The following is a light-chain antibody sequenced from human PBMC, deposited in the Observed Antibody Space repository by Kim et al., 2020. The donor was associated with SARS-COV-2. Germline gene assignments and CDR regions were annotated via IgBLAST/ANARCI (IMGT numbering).Light chain of an antibody. Sequence: DIQMTQSPSSLSASLGDRVTITCRASQNISTYLNWYQQKPGKAPKLLIYGASTLQTGVPSRFSGSGSGTDFTLTIRSLQPEDFATYYCQQSYSSPLTFGGGTKLEI. V-gene: IGKV1-39*01. CDR3: QQSYSSPLT. J-gene: IGKJ4*01. CDR1: QNISTY. CDR2: GAS.